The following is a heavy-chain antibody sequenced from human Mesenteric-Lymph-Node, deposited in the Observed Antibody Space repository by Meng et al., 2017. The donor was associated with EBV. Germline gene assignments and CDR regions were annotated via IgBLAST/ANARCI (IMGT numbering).Heavy chain of an antibody. CDR2: IYHSGST. CDR1: GVSSSNGGYY. V-gene: IGHV4-30-4*01. CDR3: AYCSGGNCYSFDY. J-gene: IGHJ4*02. Sequence: QGHLQESGPGLVKPSQTLRLTCGVSGVSSSNGGYYWSWIRQPPGKGLEWIGYIYHSGSTYYNPSLESRVTISLDTSKNQFPLKLSSVTAADTAVYYCAYCSGGNCYSFDYWGQGTLVTVSS. D-gene: IGHD2-15*01.